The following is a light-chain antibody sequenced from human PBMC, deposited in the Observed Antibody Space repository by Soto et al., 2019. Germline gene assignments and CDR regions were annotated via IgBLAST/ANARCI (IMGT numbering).Light chain of an antibody. CDR3: QSYDSSLSGVV. CDR1: SSNIGAGYD. CDR2: ANN. V-gene: IGLV1-40*01. Sequence: QSVLTQPPSVSGAPGQRVTISCTGSSSNIGAGYDVHWYQQLPGTAPKLIIYANNNRPLGVPDRFSGSKSATSASLAITGLQAEDEADYYCQSYDSSLSGVVFGGGTKLTVL. J-gene: IGLJ2*01.